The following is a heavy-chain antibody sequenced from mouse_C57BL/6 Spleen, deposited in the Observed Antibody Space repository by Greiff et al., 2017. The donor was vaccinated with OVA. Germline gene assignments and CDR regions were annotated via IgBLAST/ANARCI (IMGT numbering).Heavy chain of an antibody. V-gene: IGHV1-42*01. D-gene: IGHD1-1*01. J-gene: IGHJ4*01. CDR3: ARRGAIYHAMDY. Sequence: VQLQQSGPELVKPGASVKISCKASGYSFTGYYMNWVKQSPEKSLEWIGEINPSTGGTTYNQKFKAKATLTVDKSSSTAYMQLKSLTSEDSAVYYCARRGAIYHAMDYWGQGTSVTVSS. CDR1: GYSFTGYY. CDR2: INPSTGGT.